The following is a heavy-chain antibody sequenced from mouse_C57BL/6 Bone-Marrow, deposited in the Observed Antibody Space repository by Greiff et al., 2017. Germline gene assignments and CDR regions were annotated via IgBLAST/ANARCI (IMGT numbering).Heavy chain of an antibody. CDR2: IWGVGST. V-gene: IGHV2-6*01. J-gene: IGHJ4*01. Sequence: VKVVESGPGLVAPSQSLSITCTVSGFSLTSYGVDWVRQSPGKGLEWLGVIWGVGSTNYNSALNSRLSISKDNSKSQVFLKMNSLQTDDTAMYYCATYYYGSFYAMDYWGQGTSVTVSS. D-gene: IGHD1-1*01. CDR1: GFSLTSYG. CDR3: ATYYYGSFYAMDY.